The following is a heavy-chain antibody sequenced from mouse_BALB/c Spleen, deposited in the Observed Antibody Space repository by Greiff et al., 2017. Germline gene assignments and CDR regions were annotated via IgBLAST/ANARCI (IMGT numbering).Heavy chain of an antibody. CDR1: GFTFTDYY. Sequence: EVMLVESGGGLVQPGGSLRLSCATSGFTFTDYYMSWVRQPPGKALEWLGFIRNKANGYTTEYSASVKGRFTISRDNSQSILYLQMNTLRAEDSATYYCARDSTMITTGPFAYWGQGTLVTVSA. J-gene: IGHJ3*01. V-gene: IGHV7-3*02. CDR3: ARDSTMITTGPFAY. CDR2: IRNKANGYTT. D-gene: IGHD2-4*01.